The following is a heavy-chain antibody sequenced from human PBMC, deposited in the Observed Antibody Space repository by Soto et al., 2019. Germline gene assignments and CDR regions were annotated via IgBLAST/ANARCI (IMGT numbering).Heavy chain of an antibody. CDR3: ARNQNNGYEFDS. Sequence: SETLSLTCTVSGGSFTSGDSYWTWIRQPPGKALEWIGYIYYSGSTYYNPSLRSRATISVDPSKSQFYLKLTSVTAADTALYYCARNQNNGYEFDSWGQGTLVTVSS. V-gene: IGHV4-30-4*01. J-gene: IGHJ4*02. CDR1: GGSFTSGDSY. CDR2: IYYSGST. D-gene: IGHD5-12*01.